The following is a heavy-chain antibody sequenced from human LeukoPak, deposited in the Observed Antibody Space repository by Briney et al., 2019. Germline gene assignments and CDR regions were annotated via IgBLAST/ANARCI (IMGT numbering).Heavy chain of an antibody. CDR1: AGTFSCYA. D-gene: IGHD2-2*01. CDR2: IFPIFGTA. CDR3: ARGDTWEYCSSTICYLYAFDI. J-gene: IGHJ3*02. Sequence: GSSVKVSFKASAGTFSCYAISWVRQAPGQGLEWMGVIFPIFGTANYAQKFQGRVTITADESTSTGYMELSSLNSEDTAVYYCARGDTWEYCSSTICYLYAFDIWGQGTMVTVSS. V-gene: IGHV1-69*01.